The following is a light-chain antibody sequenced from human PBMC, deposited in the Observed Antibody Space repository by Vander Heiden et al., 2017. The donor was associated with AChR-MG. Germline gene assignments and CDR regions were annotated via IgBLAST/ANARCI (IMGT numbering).Light chain of an antibody. CDR3: QQDGSSPGT. CDR1: QSVSSSY. CDR2: GAS. Sequence: EIVLTQSPGTLSLSAGERATLSCRASQSVSSSYLAWYQQKPGQAPRLLIYGASSRATGIPDRFSGSGSGTDFTLTISRLEPEDFAVYYCQQDGSSPGTFGHGTKVDIK. V-gene: IGKV3-20*01. J-gene: IGKJ3*01.